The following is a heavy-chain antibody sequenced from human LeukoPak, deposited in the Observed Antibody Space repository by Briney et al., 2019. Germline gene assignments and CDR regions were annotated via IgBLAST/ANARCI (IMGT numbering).Heavy chain of an antibody. CDR2: IIPILGIA. CDR1: GGTFISYA. D-gene: IGHD3-22*01. V-gene: IGHV1-69*04. CDR3: AIPGRSYSSGDAFDI. J-gene: IGHJ3*02. Sequence: ASVKVSCKASGGTFISYAISWVRQAPGQELEWMGRIIPILGIANYAQKFQGRVTITADKSTSTAYMELSSLRAEDTAVYYCAIPGRSYSSGDAFDIWGQGTMVTVSS.